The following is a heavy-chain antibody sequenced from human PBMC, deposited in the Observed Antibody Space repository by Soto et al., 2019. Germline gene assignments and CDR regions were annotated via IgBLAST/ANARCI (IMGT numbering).Heavy chain of an antibody. V-gene: IGHV3-73*01. Sequence: GGSLRLSCAASGLTFTDSTINWVRQASGKGLEWVALIRTKVNSYATVYAASVRGRFTISRDDSKNTAYLQMNSLRSEDTAMYYCTTRQSDVRGQGTTVTVSS. CDR1: GLTFTDST. J-gene: IGHJ6*02. CDR3: TTRQSDV. CDR2: IRTKVNSYAT.